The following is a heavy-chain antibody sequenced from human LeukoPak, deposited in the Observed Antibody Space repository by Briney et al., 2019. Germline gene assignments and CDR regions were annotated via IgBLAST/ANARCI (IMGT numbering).Heavy chain of an antibody. Sequence: PGGSLRLSCAASGFTFSSYDMHWVRQATGKGLEWVSAIGTAGDTYYPGSVKGRFTISRENAKNSLYLQMNSLRAGDTAVYYCARAHRGIYGSGSYYPWGMDVWGQGTTVTVSS. CDR2: IGTAGDT. J-gene: IGHJ6*02. V-gene: IGHV3-13*01. D-gene: IGHD3-10*01. CDR1: GFTFSSYD. CDR3: ARAHRGIYGSGSYYPWGMDV.